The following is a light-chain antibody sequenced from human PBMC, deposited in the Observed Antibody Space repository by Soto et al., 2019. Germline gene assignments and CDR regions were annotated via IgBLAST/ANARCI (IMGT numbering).Light chain of an antibody. V-gene: IGKV3-20*01. CDR3: QQYGSSPIT. J-gene: IGKJ5*01. CDR2: GAS. CDR1: QSVSSSY. Sequence: EIVLTQSPGTLSLSPGERATLSCRASQSVSSSYLDWYQQKPGQAPRLLIYGASSRATGIPDRFSGSGSGTEFTLTSSRLEPEDFAVYYCQQYGSSPITFGQGTRLEIK.